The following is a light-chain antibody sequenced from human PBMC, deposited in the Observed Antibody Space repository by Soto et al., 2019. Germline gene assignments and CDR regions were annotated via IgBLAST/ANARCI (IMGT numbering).Light chain of an antibody. J-gene: IGLJ2*01. V-gene: IGLV1-47*01. CDR2: RNS. CDR1: NSNIGSNY. Sequence: QSVLTQSPSASGTPGQRVTISCSGINSNIGSNYVHWYQQFPGTAPKVLIYRNSQRPSGVPDRFSGSKSGISASLAISGLRSEDEDDYYCAKWDDRLSGVVFGGGTKLTVL. CDR3: AKWDDRLSGVV.